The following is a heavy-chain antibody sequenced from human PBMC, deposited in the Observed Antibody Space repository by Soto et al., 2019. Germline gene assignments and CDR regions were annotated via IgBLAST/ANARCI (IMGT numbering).Heavy chain of an antibody. Sequence: SETLSLTCTVSGGSISTSYWTWIRQPPGMGLEWIGYISNSGSTNCNPSLKSRVTISVDTSKNQFSLKLSSVTAADTAVYYCARVPDYWGQGTLVTVSS. CDR2: ISNSGST. CDR1: GGSISTSY. CDR3: ARVPDY. V-gene: IGHV4-59*12. J-gene: IGHJ4*02.